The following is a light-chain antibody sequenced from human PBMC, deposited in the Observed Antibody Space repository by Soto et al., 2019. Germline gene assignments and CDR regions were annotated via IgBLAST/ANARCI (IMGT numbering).Light chain of an antibody. CDR1: QSISSW. J-gene: IGKJ1*01. CDR3: QQYNSYPWT. V-gene: IGKV1-5*01. CDR2: DAS. Sequence: DIQMTQSPSTLSASVGDRVTIPCRASQSISSWLAWYQQKPGKAPKLLIYDASSLESGVPSRFSGSGSGTEFTLTISSLQPDDFATYYCQQYNSYPWTFGQGTKGDI.